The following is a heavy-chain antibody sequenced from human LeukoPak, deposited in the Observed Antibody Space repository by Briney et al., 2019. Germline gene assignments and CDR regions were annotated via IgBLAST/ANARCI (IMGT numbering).Heavy chain of an antibody. Sequence: SETLSLTCTVSGGSISGHYWSWIRQPPGKGLEWIGSIYYSGSTYYNPSLKSRVTASMDTSKNQFSLKLSSVTAADTAMYYCARLVPGFVVVVAATVDAFDIWGQGTMVTVSS. V-gene: IGHV4-39*01. CDR3: ARLVPGFVVVVAATVDAFDI. CDR1: GGSISGHY. CDR2: IYYSGST. D-gene: IGHD2-15*01. J-gene: IGHJ3*02.